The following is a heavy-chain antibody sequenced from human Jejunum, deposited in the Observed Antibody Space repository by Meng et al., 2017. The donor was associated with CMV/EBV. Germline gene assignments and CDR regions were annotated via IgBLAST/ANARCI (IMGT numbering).Heavy chain of an antibody. J-gene: IGHJ4*02. Sequence: RRRLEESGPGLVKPSETLPLTCTMSGASISDSSYYWGWIRQPPGKGLEWIGSVYYSGSTYYNPSLESRVTISVDTSKNQFSLKLTSVTAADTATYYCARDPTPDGSDYWGRGTLVTVSS. V-gene: IGHV4-39*06. D-gene: IGHD3-10*01. CDR2: VYYSGST. CDR3: ARDPTPDGSDY. CDR1: GASISDSSYY.